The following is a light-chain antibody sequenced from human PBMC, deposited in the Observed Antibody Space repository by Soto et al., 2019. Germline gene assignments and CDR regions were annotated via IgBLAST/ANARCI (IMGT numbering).Light chain of an antibody. V-gene: IGKV3D-20*01. J-gene: IGKJ5*01. CDR1: QSVSSSY. CDR2: DAS. Sequence: EIVLTQSPATLSLSPTERTTLSCVASQSVSSSYLAWYQQKPGLAPRLLIYDASSRATGIPDRFSGSGSGTDFTLTISRLEPEDFAVYYCQQYGSSPVTFGQGTRLEV. CDR3: QQYGSSPVT.